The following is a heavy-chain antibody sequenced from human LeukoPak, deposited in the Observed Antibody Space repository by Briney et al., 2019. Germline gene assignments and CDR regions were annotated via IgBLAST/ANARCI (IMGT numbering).Heavy chain of an antibody. CDR1: GFTFSNYA. CDR2: ISGSGGST. J-gene: IGHJ4*02. V-gene: IGHV3-23*01. D-gene: IGHD2-15*01. Sequence: GGSLRLSCAASGFTFSNYAMSRVRQTPGKGLEWVSGISGSGGSTYYADSVKGRFTISRDNSKNTLYLQMNSLRAEDTAVYFCAKGARYCSGGSCFDEYYFDYWGQGTLVTVSS. CDR3: AKGARYCSGGSCFDEYYFDY.